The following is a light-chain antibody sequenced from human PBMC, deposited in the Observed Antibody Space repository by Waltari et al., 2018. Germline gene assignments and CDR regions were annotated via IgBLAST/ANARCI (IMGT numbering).Light chain of an antibody. V-gene: IGKV3D-7*01. CDR3: QQGHSIPFT. CDR2: RIS. CDR1: SSVSTSY. Sequence: EFVLPQSPTSMAVSQGERVTISCTASSSVSTSYLHWYQQKPGLPPRLLVYRISSLASGVPARFSGSGSGTSYTLTISSMEAEDAANYYCQQGHSIPFTFGPGTKLDIK. J-gene: IGKJ3*01.